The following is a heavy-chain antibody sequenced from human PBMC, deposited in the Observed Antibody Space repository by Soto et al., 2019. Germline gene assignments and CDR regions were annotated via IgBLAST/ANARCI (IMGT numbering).Heavy chain of an antibody. J-gene: IGHJ3*02. D-gene: IGHD3-22*01. CDR2: IYYSGST. V-gene: IGHV4-31*03. Sequence: SEALALTCTVSGGSISSGGCYWSWIRQHPGKGLEWIGYIYYSGSTYYNPSLKSRVTISVDTSKNQFSRKLSSVTAADTAGYYCARAASTTDYYDSSGYVNDAFDIWGQGTMVTVSS. CDR3: ARAASTTDYYDSSGYVNDAFDI. CDR1: GGSISSGGCY.